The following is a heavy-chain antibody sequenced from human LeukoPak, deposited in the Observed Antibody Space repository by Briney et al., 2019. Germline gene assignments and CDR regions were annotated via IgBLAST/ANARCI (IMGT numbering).Heavy chain of an antibody. CDR2: IYYSGST. J-gene: IGHJ4*02. CDR1: GGSISSYY. D-gene: IGHD6-13*01. V-gene: IGHV4-59*08. Sequence: SETLSLTCTVSGGSISSYYWSWIRQPPGKGLEWIGYIYYSGSTNYNPSLKSRVTISVDTSKNQFSLKLSSVTAADTAVYYCARQYSSSWFPPDYFDHWGQGTLVTVSS. CDR3: ARQYSSSWFPPDYFDH.